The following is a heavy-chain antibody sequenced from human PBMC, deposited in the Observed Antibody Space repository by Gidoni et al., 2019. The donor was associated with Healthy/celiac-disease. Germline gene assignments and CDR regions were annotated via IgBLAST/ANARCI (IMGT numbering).Heavy chain of an antibody. J-gene: IGHJ5*02. CDR2: IYSGGST. CDR1: RFTVRSNY. V-gene: IGHV3-53*01. D-gene: IGHD3-10*01. CDR3: ARLQRDRGVIHRRYNWFDP. Sequence: EVQLVESGGGLIQPGGSLILSCAPSRFTVRSNYMSWVRQAPGKGLEWVSVIYSGGSTYYADSVKGRFTISRDNSKNTLYLQMNSLRAEDTAVYYCARLQRDRGVIHRRYNWFDPWAREPWSPSPQ.